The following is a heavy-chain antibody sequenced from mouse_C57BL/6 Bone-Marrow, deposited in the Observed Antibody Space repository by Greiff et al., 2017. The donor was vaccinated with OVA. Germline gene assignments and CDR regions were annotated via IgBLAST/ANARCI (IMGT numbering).Heavy chain of an antibody. CDR1: GYTFTSYW. J-gene: IGHJ3*01. CDR3: ARGTAQATAWCAY. CDR2: INPSNGGT. V-gene: IGHV1-53*01. D-gene: IGHD3-2*02. Sequence: LQQPGTELVKPGASVKLSCKASGYTFTSYWMHWVQQRPGQGLEWIGNINPSNGGTNYNEKFKSKATLTVDKSSSTAYMQLSSLTSEDSAVYYVARGTAQATAWCAYWGQGTLVTVSA.